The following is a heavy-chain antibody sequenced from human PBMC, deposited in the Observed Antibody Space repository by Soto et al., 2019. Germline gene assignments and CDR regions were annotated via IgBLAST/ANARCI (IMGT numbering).Heavy chain of an antibody. J-gene: IGHJ4*02. CDR1: GGSISSSSYY. Sequence: SETLSLTCTVSGGSISSSSYYWGWIRQPPGKGLEWIGSIYYSGSTYYNPSLKSRVTISVDTSKNQFSLKLSSVTAADTAVYYCARGSRYFDYWGQGTLVTVSS. CDR3: ARGSRYFDY. CDR2: IYYSGST. V-gene: IGHV4-39*01.